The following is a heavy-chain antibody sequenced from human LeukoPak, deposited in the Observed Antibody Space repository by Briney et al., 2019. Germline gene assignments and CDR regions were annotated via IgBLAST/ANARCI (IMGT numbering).Heavy chain of an antibody. CDR2: INPNNGDP. J-gene: IGHJ6*03. V-gene: IGHV1-2*06. D-gene: IGHD2-8*01. CDR1: GYTFTDSY. CDR3: ARSARHCNNGVCFTDYYIDL. Sequence: ASVKVSCKASGYTFTDSYIHWVRQAPGQGLEWMGRINPNNGDPNYPQKLQGRVTMTRDTSISTAYMELSSLTSDDTAVYYCARSARHCNNGVCFTDYYIDLWGKGTTVIVSS.